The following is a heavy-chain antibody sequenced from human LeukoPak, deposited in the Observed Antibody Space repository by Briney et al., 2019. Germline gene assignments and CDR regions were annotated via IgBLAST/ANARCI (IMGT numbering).Heavy chain of an antibody. J-gene: IGHJ3*02. D-gene: IGHD4-17*01. V-gene: IGHV4-28*05. CDR1: GYSISSSNY. CDR3: ARKATTGPTKAAFDI. Sequence: SETLSLTCAVSGYSISSSNYWAWIRQPPGKGLELIGHIYYSGGIYYNPSLKSRVTMSVDTSKNQFSLKLSSVTAVDTAVYYCARKATTGPTKAAFDIWGQGTMVTVSS. CDR2: IYYSGGI.